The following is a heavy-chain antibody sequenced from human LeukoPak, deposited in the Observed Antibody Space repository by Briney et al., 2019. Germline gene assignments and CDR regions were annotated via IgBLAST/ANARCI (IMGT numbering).Heavy chain of an antibody. J-gene: IGHJ4*02. V-gene: IGHV3-74*01. CDR2: IDYGGSVL. Sequence: PGGDIILSCASTGFPFSGYWMHWVRQGPGKGLVLVSRIDYGGSVLTYADSVKGRFTISRDSARSALYFEMNSLRAEDTAVYYCAKGDCASGSCYFEDWGQGSQVTVSS. CDR3: AKGDCASGSCYFED. D-gene: IGHD2-8*01. CDR1: GFPFSGYW.